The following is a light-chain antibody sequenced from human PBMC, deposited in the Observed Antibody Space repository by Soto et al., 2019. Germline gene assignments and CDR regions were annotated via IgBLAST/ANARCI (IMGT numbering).Light chain of an antibody. V-gene: IGKV3-11*01. J-gene: IGKJ4*01. CDR1: QTVTNH. CDR2: DAS. Sequence: EIVLTQSPATPSLSPGGRATLSCRASQTVTNHLAWYQQKAGQPPRLLIFDASTRASGIPPRFSGSGSGTDFTLTISRVDPDDFAVYYCQQRMNWPLTFGGGTRWIS. CDR3: QQRMNWPLT.